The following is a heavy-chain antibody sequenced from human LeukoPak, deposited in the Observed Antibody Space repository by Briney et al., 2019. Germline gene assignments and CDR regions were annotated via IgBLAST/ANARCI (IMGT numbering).Heavy chain of an antibody. J-gene: IGHJ4*02. D-gene: IGHD3-22*01. CDR1: GGSISSGDYY. CDR3: ERLAYYDSSDH. Sequence: SQTLSLTCTVSGGSISSGDYYWRSIRQPPGKGLEWIGYIYYSGSTYYNPSLKSRVTISVDTSKTQFSLKLSSVTAADTAVYYCERLAYYDSSDHWGQGTLVTVSS. CDR2: IYYSGST. V-gene: IGHV4-30-4*01.